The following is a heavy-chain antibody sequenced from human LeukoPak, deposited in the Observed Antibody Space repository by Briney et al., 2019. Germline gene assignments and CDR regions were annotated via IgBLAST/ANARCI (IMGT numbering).Heavy chain of an antibody. V-gene: IGHV3-74*01. CDR1: GLSFSRNW. J-gene: IGHJ4*02. CDR3: ARLILDHQQTFDY. Sequence: GGSLRLSCAVSGLSFSRNWMHWVRQAPGKGLVWVSRISGDGSSTNYADSVKGRFTISRDNVKNTLYLQMNSLRAEDTAVYYCARLILDHQQTFDYWGQGTLVIVSS. D-gene: IGHD2-21*01. CDR2: ISGDGSST.